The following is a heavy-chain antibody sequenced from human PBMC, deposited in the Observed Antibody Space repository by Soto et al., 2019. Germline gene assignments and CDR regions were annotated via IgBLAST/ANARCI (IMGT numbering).Heavy chain of an antibody. V-gene: IGHV1-2*02. CDR2: INPNSGGT. Sequence: ASVKVSCKASGYTFTGYYMHWVRQAPGQGLEWMGWINPNSGGTNYAQKFQGRVTMTRDTSISTAYMELSRLRSDDTAVYYCATGGGYTSRWYPNVYYYYYGMDVWGQGTTVTVSS. J-gene: IGHJ6*02. CDR3: ATGGGYTSRWYPNVYYYYYGMDV. D-gene: IGHD6-13*01. CDR1: GYTFTGYY.